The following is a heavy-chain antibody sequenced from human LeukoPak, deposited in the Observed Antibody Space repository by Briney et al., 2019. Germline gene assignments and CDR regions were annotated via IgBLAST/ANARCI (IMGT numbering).Heavy chain of an antibody. J-gene: IGHJ6*02. CDR3: AREGVIRIGVVSICGLDV. V-gene: IGHV1-2*02. D-gene: IGHD3-22*01. Sequence: ASVNVSCNSSGYTFTDNYLHWVRQAPGQALGWMGWINPKDGVTTNPQKLQGRVTRTRDRCSSTSDMELSRLRSDDTAVYFGAREGVIRIGVVSICGLDVWGQGTTVIVSS. CDR2: INPKDGVT. CDR1: GYTFTDNY.